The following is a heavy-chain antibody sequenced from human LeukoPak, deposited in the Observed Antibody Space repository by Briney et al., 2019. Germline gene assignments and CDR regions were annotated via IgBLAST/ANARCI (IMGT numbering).Heavy chain of an antibody. Sequence: PSETLSLTCTVSGGSISTSYWSWIRQSPGKGLDWIGHICQYGSTKYDPSLRSRVTMSVDTSKNQFSLKLSSVTAADTAVYFCAKGPAGVLAWFDPWGQGTLVSVSS. CDR3: AKGPAGVLAWFDP. CDR1: GGSISTSY. V-gene: IGHV4-59*08. D-gene: IGHD2-8*02. CDR2: ICQYGST. J-gene: IGHJ5*02.